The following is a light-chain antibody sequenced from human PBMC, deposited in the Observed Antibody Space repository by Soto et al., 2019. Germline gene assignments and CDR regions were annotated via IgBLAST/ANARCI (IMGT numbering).Light chain of an antibody. J-gene: IGKJ1*01. Sequence: DIQMTQSPSTLSASVGDRGTSTCRASQSISSWLAWYQQKPGKAPKLLIYDASSLESGVPSRFSGSGSGTEFTLTISSLQPDDFATYYCQQYNSYSWTFGQGTKVDI. CDR3: QQYNSYSWT. CDR2: DAS. V-gene: IGKV1-5*01. CDR1: QSISSW.